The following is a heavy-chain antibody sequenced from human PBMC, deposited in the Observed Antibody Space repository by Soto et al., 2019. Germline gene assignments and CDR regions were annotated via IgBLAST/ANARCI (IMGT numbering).Heavy chain of an antibody. CDR1: GFTFSSYA. J-gene: IGHJ4*02. V-gene: IGHV3-23*01. CDR3: ARDFYGGYTYGPGDY. D-gene: IGHD5-18*01. Sequence: LRLSCAASGFTFSSYAMSWVRQAPGKGLEWVSAISGSGGSTYYADSVKGRFTISRDNAKRSLYLQMKSLRAEDTAVYYCARDFYGGYTYGPGDYWGQGALVTVSS. CDR2: ISGSGGST.